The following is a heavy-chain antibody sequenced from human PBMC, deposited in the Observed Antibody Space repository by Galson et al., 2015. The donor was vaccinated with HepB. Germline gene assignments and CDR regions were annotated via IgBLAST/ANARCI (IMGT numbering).Heavy chain of an antibody. CDR2: ISYDGSNK. J-gene: IGHJ4*02. D-gene: IGHD3-16*01. CDR3: AKSHVAGTRAVHFDY. CDR1: GFTFSSYG. Sequence: SLRLSCAASGFTFSSYGMHWVRQAPGKGLEWVAVISYDGSNKYYADSVKGRFTISRDNSKNTLYLQMNSLRAEDTAVYYCAKSHVAGTRAVHFDYWGQGTLVTVSS. V-gene: IGHV3-30*18.